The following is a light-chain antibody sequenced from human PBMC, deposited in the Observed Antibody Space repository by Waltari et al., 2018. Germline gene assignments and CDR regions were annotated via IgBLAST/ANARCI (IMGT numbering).Light chain of an antibody. V-gene: IGLV1-51*01. Sequence: QSVLTQPPSVSAAPGQKVTISCSGSSSNIGSNYVSWYQQLPGTAPKLLIYDNNKRPSGIPDRFSGSKSGTSATLDITGLQTGDEADYYCGTWDSNLRGVFGTGTKVTVL. CDR3: GTWDSNLRGV. CDR1: SSNIGSNY. CDR2: DNN. J-gene: IGLJ1*01.